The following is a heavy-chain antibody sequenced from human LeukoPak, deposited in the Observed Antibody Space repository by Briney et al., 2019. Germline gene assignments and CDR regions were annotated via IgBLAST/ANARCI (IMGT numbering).Heavy chain of an antibody. J-gene: IGHJ4*02. Sequence: GGSLTLLCAVWGFTLYHYCELWLRQSRGKGVVCVSHINSDGSSTNYADSVQGRFTISRDNAKNKLYLQMNSLRAKDTAVYYYAREITTNGGRYFDYWGQGTLVTVSS. V-gene: IGHV3-74*01. CDR1: GFTLYHYC. CDR2: INSDGSST. D-gene: IGHD7-27*01. CDR3: AREITTNGGRYFDY.